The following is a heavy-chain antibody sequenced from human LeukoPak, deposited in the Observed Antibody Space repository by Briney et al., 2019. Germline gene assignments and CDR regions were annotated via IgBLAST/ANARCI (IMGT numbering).Heavy chain of an antibody. CDR2: IKADGSVK. D-gene: IGHD2-21*01. V-gene: IGHV3-7*01. Sequence: GRSLRLSCAASEFTFSTFWMSWVRQAPGKGLEWVANIKADGSVKHYVDSVEGRFSISRDNARSSLYLQMNSLRAEDTAVYYCVRDSDYQRNSGGLYAHYDALDIWGHRTMVTVSS. J-gene: IGHJ3*02. CDR3: VRDSDYQRNSGGLYAHYDALDI. CDR1: EFTFSTFW.